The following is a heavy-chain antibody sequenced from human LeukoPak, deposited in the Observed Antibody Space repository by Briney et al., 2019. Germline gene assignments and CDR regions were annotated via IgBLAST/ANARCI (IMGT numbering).Heavy chain of an antibody. CDR1: GGSFSGYY. CDR3: ARVYYYDSSGYHTYDAFDI. V-gene: IGHV4-34*01. CDR2: INHSGST. J-gene: IGHJ3*02. D-gene: IGHD3-22*01. Sequence: SETLSLTCAVYGGSFSGYYWSWIRQPPGKGLEWIGEINHSGSTNYDPSLKSRVTISVDTSKNQFSLKLSSVTAADTAVYYCARVYYYDSSGYHTYDAFDIWGHGTMVTVSS.